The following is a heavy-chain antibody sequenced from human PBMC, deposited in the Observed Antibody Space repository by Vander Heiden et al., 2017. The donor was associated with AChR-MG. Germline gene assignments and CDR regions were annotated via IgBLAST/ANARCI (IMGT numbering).Heavy chain of an antibody. D-gene: IGHD3-9*01. CDR2: ISGSGGST. J-gene: IGHJ4*02. CDR1: GFTFSSSA. Sequence: EVQLLESGGGLVQPGGSLSLSCAASGFTFSSSAMSWVRQDPGKGLEWVSAISGSGGSTYYADSVKGRFTISRDNSKNTLYLQMNSLRAEDTAVYYCAKWFDYDILTGYTRTDYWGQGTLVTVSS. CDR3: AKWFDYDILTGYTRTDY. V-gene: IGHV3-23*01.